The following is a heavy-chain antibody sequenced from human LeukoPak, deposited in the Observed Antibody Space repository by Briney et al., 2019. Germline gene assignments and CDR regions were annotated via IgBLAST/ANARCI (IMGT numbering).Heavy chain of an antibody. J-gene: IGHJ4*02. CDR2: INAGNGNT. CDR3: ARSLTGYYPSDY. D-gene: IGHD3-9*01. V-gene: IGHV1-3*03. Sequence: ASVKVSCKASGYTFTSYAMHWVRQAPGQRLEWMGWINAGNGNTEYSQEFQGRVTITRDTSASTAYMELSSLRSEDMAVYYCARSLTGYYPSDYWGQGTLVTVSS. CDR1: GYTFTSYA.